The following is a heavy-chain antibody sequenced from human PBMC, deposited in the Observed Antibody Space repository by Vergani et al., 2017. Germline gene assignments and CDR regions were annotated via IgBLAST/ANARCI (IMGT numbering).Heavy chain of an antibody. V-gene: IGHV3-74*01. J-gene: IGHJ4*02. CDR3: ARTVYSYGISPFDY. CDR1: GFTFSSYW. D-gene: IGHD5-18*01. Sequence: EVQLVESGGGLVQPGGSLRLSCAASGFTFSSYWMHWVRQAPGKGLVWVSRINSDGSSTSYADSVKGRFTISRDNAKNTLYLQMNSLRADDTAVYYCARTVYSYGISPFDYWGQGTLVTVSS. CDR2: INSDGSST.